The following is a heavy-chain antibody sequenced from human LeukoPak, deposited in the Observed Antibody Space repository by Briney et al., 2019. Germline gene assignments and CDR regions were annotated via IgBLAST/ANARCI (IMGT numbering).Heavy chain of an antibody. D-gene: IGHD6-13*01. CDR1: GGSITSSIYY. CDR3: ARAYSSSWYFNWFDP. Sequence: SETLSLTCTVSGGSITSSIYYWGWIRQAPGKGPEWIGSIYYSGSTHYNPSLKSRATISVDTYKNQFSLKLRSVTAADTAVYFCARAYSSSWYFNWFDPWGQGTQVTVSS. J-gene: IGHJ5*02. V-gene: IGHV4-39*01. CDR2: IYYSGST.